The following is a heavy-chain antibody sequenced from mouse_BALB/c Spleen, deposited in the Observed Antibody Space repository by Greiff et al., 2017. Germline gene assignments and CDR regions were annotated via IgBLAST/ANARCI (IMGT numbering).Heavy chain of an antibody. CDR1: GFTFSSYA. CDR3: ARGRSFFAY. Sequence: EVQGVESGGGLVKPGGSLKLSCAASGFTFSSYAMSWVRQTPEKRLEWVASISSGGSTYYPDSVKSRITISRDNARYILYLQLSSLVSEDTSVYSCARGRSFFAYWGQGTTVTVSA. V-gene: IGHV5-6-5*01. CDR2: ISSGGST. J-gene: IGHJ2*01.